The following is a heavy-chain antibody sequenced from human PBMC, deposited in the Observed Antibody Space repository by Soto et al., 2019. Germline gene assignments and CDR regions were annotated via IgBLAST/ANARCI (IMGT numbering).Heavy chain of an antibody. J-gene: IGHJ5*02. CDR3: ARGKSLGYLVYFDP. D-gene: IGHD2-8*01. CDR2: TYYRSKWYN. CDR1: GDSVSSNSAA. V-gene: IGHV6-1*01. Sequence: SQTLSLTCAISGDSVSSNSAAWNWIRQSPSRGLEWLGRTYYRSKWYNDYAVSVKSRITINPDTSKNQFSLKLSSVTAADTAVYYCARGKSLGYLVYFDPWGQGTLVTVSS.